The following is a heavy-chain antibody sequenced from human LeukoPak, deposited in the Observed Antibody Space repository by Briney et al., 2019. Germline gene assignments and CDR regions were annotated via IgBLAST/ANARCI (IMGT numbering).Heavy chain of an antibody. Sequence: GGSLRLSCAASGFTFSTYNMNWVRQAPGKGLEWVSLISNSSSYIYYADSVKGRFTISRDNANNSLYLQMNSLRAEDTAVYYCARVLYGDYYPPPYFDYWGQGTLVTVSS. V-gene: IGHV3-21*01. CDR2: ISNSSSYI. D-gene: IGHD4-17*01. J-gene: IGHJ4*02. CDR3: ARVLYGDYYPPPYFDY. CDR1: GFTFSTYN.